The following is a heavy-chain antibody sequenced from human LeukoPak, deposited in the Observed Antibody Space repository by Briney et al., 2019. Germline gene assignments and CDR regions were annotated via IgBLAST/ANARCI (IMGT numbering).Heavy chain of an antibody. D-gene: IGHD2-15*01. Sequence: GGSLRLSSAASGVTFSSYAMSWVRQAPGKGLEWVSAISGSGGSTYYADSVKGRFTISRDNSKNTLYLQMNSLRAEDTAVYYCASSYHDIVVVVAATHYYYGMDVWGQGTTVTVSS. CDR2: ISGSGGST. CDR3: ASSYHDIVVVVAATHYYYGMDV. CDR1: GVTFSSYA. J-gene: IGHJ6*02. V-gene: IGHV3-23*01.